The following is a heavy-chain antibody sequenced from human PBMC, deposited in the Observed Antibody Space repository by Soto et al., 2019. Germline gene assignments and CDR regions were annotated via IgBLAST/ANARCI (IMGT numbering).Heavy chain of an antibody. CDR1: GASISNDY. Sequence: PSETLSLTSTVSGASISNDYWSWIRQAPGKGLEWIAYLYHRGSSKYNPSLQSRVTMSLDPSNNQFSLRLTSVTAADTAIYYCAKMEVSNYYMDVSGGGTPVTVSS. V-gene: IGHV4-59*08. D-gene: IGHD1-1*01. CDR3: AKMEVSNYYMDV. CDR2: LYHRGSS. J-gene: IGHJ6*03.